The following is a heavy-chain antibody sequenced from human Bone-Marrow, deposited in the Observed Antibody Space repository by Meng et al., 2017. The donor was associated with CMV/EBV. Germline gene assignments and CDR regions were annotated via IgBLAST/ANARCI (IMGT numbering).Heavy chain of an antibody. J-gene: IGHJ3*02. D-gene: IGHD2-2*02. CDR2: IRYDGSNK. Sequence: LSLTCAASGLTFSNYGMHWVRQAPGKGLEWVAFIRYDGSNKYYADSVKGRFTISRDNAKNSLYLQMNSLRAEDTALYYCAKDAGYCSSTSCYSAFDIWGQGTMVTVSS. CDR1: GLTFSNYG. CDR3: AKDAGYCSSTSCYSAFDI. V-gene: IGHV3-30*02.